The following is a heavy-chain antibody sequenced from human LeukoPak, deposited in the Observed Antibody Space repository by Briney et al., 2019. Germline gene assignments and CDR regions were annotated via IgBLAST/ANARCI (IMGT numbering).Heavy chain of an antibody. Sequence: GRSLRLSCAASGFTFSSYGMHWVRQAPGKGLEWVAVIWYDGSNKYYADSVKGRFTISRDNSKNTLYLQMNSLRAEDTAVYYCAKGRGLWEGPYDPEFDYWGQGTLVTVSS. J-gene: IGHJ4*02. CDR1: GFTFSSYG. CDR3: AKGRGLWEGPYDPEFDY. CDR2: IWYDGSNK. V-gene: IGHV3-33*06. D-gene: IGHD1-26*01.